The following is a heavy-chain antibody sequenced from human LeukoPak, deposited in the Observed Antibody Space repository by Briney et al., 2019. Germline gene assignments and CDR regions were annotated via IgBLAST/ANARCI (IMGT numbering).Heavy chain of an antibody. J-gene: IGHJ4*02. V-gene: IGHV4-4*02. CDR3: ARVRAGGMRDYFDY. CDR1: GGSIRNNNW. CDR2: TFHSGHT. D-gene: IGHD5-24*01. Sequence: SETLSLTCAVSGGSIRNNNWWSWVRQPPGKGLEWIGETFHSGHTNYNPSLKSRVAISVDKSKNHFYLNLTSVTAADTAVYYCARVRAGGMRDYFDYWGRGILVTVSS.